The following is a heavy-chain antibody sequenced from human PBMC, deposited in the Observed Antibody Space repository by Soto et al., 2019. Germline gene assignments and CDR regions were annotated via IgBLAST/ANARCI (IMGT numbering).Heavy chain of an antibody. CDR1: GYSISSGYY. CDR3: SRRYTSDYVDLVSFDI. J-gene: IGHJ3*02. CDR2: IYHSGRT. V-gene: IGHV4-38-2*01. Sequence: SATLSLTCAVSGYSISSGYYWGWIRQPPGKGLEWIGSIYHSGRTYYNPSLKSRVTISVDTAKNQFSLKLSSVTAADTAVYYSSRRYTSDYVDLVSFDIWAQGTMVTVSS. D-gene: IGHD4-17*01.